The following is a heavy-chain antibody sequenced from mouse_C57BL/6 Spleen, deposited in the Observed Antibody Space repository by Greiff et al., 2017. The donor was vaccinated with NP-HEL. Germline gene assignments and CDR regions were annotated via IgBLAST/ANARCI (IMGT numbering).Heavy chain of an antibody. CDR1: GFTFSSYA. Sequence: EVKVVESGGGLVKPGGSLKLSCAASGFTFSSYAMSWVRQTPEKRLEWVATISDGGSYTYYPDNVKGRFTISRDNAKNNLYLQMSHLKSEDTAMYYCARDTTVVCDYWGQGTTLTVSS. D-gene: IGHD1-1*01. V-gene: IGHV5-4*01. CDR2: ISDGGSYT. CDR3: ARDTTVVCDY. J-gene: IGHJ2*01.